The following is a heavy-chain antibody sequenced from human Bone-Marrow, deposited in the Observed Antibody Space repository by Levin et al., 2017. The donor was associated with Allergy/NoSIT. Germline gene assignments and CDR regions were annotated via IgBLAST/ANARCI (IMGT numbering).Heavy chain of an antibody. V-gene: IGHV1-69*04. CDR1: GGTFSSYA. Sequence: SVKVSCKASGGTFSSYAISWVRQAPGQGLEWMGRIIPILGIANYAQKFQGRVTITADKSTSTAYMELSSLRSEDTAVYYCARAALDILTGYHFDYWGQGTLVTVSS. D-gene: IGHD3-9*01. CDR2: IIPILGIA. J-gene: IGHJ4*02. CDR3: ARAALDILTGYHFDY.